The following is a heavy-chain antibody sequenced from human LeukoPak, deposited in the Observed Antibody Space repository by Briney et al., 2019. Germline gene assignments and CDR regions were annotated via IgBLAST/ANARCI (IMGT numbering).Heavy chain of an antibody. CDR1: GFTFRSYS. CDR3: AKVGVVVVVAATPEYYYYYMDV. Sequence: GGSLRLSCAASGFTFRSYSLNWVRQAPGKGLEWVSSISTSSIYIYNADSVKGRFTISRDNARNSLFLQMNSLRAEDTAVYYCAKVGVVVVVAATPEYYYYYMDVWGKGTTVTISS. V-gene: IGHV3-21*01. J-gene: IGHJ6*03. D-gene: IGHD2-15*01. CDR2: ISTSSIYI.